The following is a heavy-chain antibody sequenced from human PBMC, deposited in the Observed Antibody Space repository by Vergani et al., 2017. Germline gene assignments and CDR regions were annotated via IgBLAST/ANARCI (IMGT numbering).Heavy chain of an antibody. D-gene: IGHD6-13*01. J-gene: IGHJ4*02. Sequence: QVQLVQSGAEVEKPGASVKVSCKASGYTFTGYYMHWVRQAPGQGLEWMGWFNPNSGGTNYAQKFQGRVTMTRDTSISAAYRELNSLRAEDTAVYYCAKVPSSWGEFDYWGQGTLVTVSS. V-gene: IGHV1-2*02. CDR2: FNPNSGGT. CDR3: AKVPSSWGEFDY. CDR1: GYTFTGYY.